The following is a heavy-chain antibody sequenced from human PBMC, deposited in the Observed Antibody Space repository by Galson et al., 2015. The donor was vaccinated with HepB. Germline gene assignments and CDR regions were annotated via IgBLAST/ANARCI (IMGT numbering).Heavy chain of an antibody. CDR1: GFTLSSYG. CDR2: ISGSGPTT. J-gene: IGHJ4*02. V-gene: IGHV3-23*01. Sequence: SLRLSCAASGFTLSSYGMTWVRQTPGKGLEWVSVISGSGPTTYYADSVKGRFTISRDNSKNTLYLHMNSLRAEDTAVYYCAKQSRGYYNGWYAVGPIDHWGQGTLVTVSS. D-gene: IGHD6-19*01. CDR3: AKQSRGYYNGWYAVGPIDH.